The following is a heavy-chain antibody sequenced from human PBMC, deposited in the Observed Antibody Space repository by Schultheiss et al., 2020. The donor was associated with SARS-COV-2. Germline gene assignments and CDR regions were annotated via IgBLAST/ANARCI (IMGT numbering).Heavy chain of an antibody. D-gene: IGHD3-16*01. V-gene: IGHV3-48*03. CDR3: ARERMSYNGMDV. Sequence: GESLKISCAASGFTFSSYEMNWVRQAPGKGLEWVSYISSGGVTIYYADSVKGRFTISRDNAKNSLDLQMNSLRAEDTAVYYCARERMSYNGMDVWGQGTTVTVSS. CDR2: ISSGGVTI. CDR1: GFTFSSYE. J-gene: IGHJ6*02.